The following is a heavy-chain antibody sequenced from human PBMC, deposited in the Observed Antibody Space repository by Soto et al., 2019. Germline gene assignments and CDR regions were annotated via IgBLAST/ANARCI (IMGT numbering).Heavy chain of an antibody. J-gene: IGHJ5*02. V-gene: IGHV3-30*18. Sequence: GGSLRLSCAASGFTFSSYGMHWVRQAPGKGLEWVAVISYDGSNKYYADSVKGRFTISRDNSKNTLYLQMNSLRAEDTAVYYCAKPSAIYDSSGYWFDPWGQGTLVTVSS. D-gene: IGHD3-22*01. CDR1: GFTFSSYG. CDR2: ISYDGSNK. CDR3: AKPSAIYDSSGYWFDP.